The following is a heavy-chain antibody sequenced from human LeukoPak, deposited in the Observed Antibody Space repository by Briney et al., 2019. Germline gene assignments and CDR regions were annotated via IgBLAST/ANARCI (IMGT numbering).Heavy chain of an antibody. CDR1: GYTFTDYY. CDR2: ITPDSGVT. V-gene: IGHV1-2*02. Sequence: ASVKVSCKASGYTFTDYYLHWVRQAPGQGLEWMGWITPDSGVTNSAQKFQGRVTMTRDTSISTAYMDLSRLRSDDTAVYYCASGPSSHYYMDVWGKGTTVTVSS. J-gene: IGHJ6*03. CDR3: ASGPSSHYYMDV.